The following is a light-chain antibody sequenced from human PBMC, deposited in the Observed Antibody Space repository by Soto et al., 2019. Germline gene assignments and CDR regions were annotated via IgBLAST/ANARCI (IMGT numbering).Light chain of an antibody. CDR1: QSVGNDY. Sequence: EIVLTQSPGTLSLSPGERATLSCRASQSVGNDYLAWFQQRPGQAPRRLIDDASSRATGIPDRFRGSGSGRDFTLTISRLEHEDFAVYYCQQCATSPLTFGGGTKVEIK. V-gene: IGKV3-20*01. CDR2: DAS. J-gene: IGKJ4*01. CDR3: QQCATSPLT.